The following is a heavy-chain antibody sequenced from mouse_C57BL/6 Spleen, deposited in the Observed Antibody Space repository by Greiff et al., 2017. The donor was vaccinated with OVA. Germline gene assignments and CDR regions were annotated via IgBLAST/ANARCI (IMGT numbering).Heavy chain of an antibody. Sequence: QVQLQQPGAELVKPGASVKLSCTASGYTFTSYWMHWVKQRPGQGLEWIGMIHPNSGSTNYNEKFKSKATLTVDKSSSTADMQLSSLTSEDSAVYYCAREGTWFAYWGQGTLVTVSA. CDR2: IHPNSGST. CDR1: GYTFTSYW. V-gene: IGHV1-64*01. J-gene: IGHJ3*01. CDR3: AREGTWFAY.